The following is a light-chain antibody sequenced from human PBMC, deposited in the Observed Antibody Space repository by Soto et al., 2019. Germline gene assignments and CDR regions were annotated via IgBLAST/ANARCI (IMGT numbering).Light chain of an antibody. V-gene: IGKV3-20*01. J-gene: IGKJ1*01. CDR3: QHFGNSLWT. Sequence: EIVLTQSPGTLSLSPGERATLSCRASQSVASRNLAWYQQKSGQAPRLLIYGASSRAIHTPDRFSGSGSGTDFTLTISGLEPEDFAVYYCQHFGNSLWTFGQVTKVDSK. CDR2: GAS. CDR1: QSVASRN.